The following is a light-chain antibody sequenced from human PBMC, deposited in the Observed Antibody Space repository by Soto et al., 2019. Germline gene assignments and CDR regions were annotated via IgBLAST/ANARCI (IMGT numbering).Light chain of an antibody. Sequence: DIQMTQSPSTLSASVGDRVTITCRASQSISSWLAWYQQKPGKAPNLLIYKASTLGSGVPSRFSGGGSGTEFTLTISSLQPDDFATYYCQQRSSSSPYTFGQGTKLEIK. CDR3: QQRSSSSPYT. CDR1: QSISSW. V-gene: IGKV1-5*03. J-gene: IGKJ2*01. CDR2: KAS.